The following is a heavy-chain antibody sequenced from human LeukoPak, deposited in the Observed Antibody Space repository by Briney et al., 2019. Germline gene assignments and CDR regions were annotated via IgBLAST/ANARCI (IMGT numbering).Heavy chain of an antibody. Sequence: SETLSLTCTVSGGSISSSSYYWGWIRQPPGKGLEWIGSIYYSGSTYYNPSLKSRVTISVDTSKNQFSLKLSSVTAADTAVYYCARGPWLAKSRYFDYWGQGTLVTVSS. V-gene: IGHV4-39*01. D-gene: IGHD6-19*01. CDR3: ARGPWLAKSRYFDY. J-gene: IGHJ4*02. CDR1: GGSISSSSYY. CDR2: IYYSGST.